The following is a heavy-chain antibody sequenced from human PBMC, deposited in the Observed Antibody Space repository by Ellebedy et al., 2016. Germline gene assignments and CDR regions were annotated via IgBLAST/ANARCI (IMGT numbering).Heavy chain of an antibody. D-gene: IGHD5-24*01. Sequence: GGSLRLXXAASGLTFSRYAIHWVRQAPGKGLEWVSLISDDGNDKFYTDSVRGRFTISRDNAKIRVVLQMNSLRVEDTAVYYCAKVRSPDFYKNIGLDVWGQGTTVTVSS. J-gene: IGHJ6*02. V-gene: IGHV3-30*18. CDR2: ISDDGNDK. CDR1: GLTFSRYA. CDR3: AKVRSPDFYKNIGLDV.